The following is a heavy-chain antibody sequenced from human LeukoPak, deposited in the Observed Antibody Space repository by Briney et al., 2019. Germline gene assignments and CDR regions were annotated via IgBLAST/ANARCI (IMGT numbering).Heavy chain of an antibody. D-gene: IGHD1-14*01. CDR3: AREILGGFNPGAY. V-gene: IGHV4-4*02. J-gene: IGHJ4*02. CDR2: IHRSGSP. CDR1: LDSTTSNF. Sequence: SETLSLTCTVSLDSTTSNFWSWVRQPPGKGLEWIGEIHRSGSPNYTPSLQSRVTISIDRSRNQIVLELSSVTAADTAVYYCAREILGGFNPGAYWGQGILVTVSS.